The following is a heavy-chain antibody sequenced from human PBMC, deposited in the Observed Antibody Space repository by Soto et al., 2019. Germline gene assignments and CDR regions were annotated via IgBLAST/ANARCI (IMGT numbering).Heavy chain of an antibody. CDR2: IIPIFGTA. D-gene: IGHD1-7*01. J-gene: IGHJ5*02. V-gene: IGHV1-69*01. CDR3: ASYNWNYVRPSSWFDP. CDR1: GGTFSSYA. Sequence: QVQLVQSGAEGKKPGSSVKVSCKASGGTFSSYAISWVRQAPGQGLEWMGGIIPIFGTANYAQKFQGRVTITADESTSTAYMELSSLRSEDTAVYYCASYNWNYVRPSSWFDPWGQGTLVTVSS.